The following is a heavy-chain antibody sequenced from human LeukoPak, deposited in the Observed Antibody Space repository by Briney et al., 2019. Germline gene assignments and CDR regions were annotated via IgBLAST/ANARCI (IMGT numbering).Heavy chain of an antibody. Sequence: GGSLRLSCAASGFTFSNYWMHWVRQAPGKGLVWVSHINRDGISTSYADSVRGRFTISRDNAKNTLYLQMNSLRAEDTAVYYCARDLYYYGSGSTPGYYYNMDVWGKGTTVTVSS. CDR3: ARDLYYYGSGSTPGYYYNMDV. CDR2: INRDGIST. CDR1: GFTFSNYW. J-gene: IGHJ6*03. V-gene: IGHV3-74*01. D-gene: IGHD3-10*01.